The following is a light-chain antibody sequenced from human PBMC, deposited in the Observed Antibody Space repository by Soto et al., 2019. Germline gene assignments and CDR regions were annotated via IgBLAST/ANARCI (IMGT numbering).Light chain of an antibody. CDR1: QGISNY. J-gene: IGKJ1*01. CDR3: QKYNSAPGT. V-gene: IGKV1-27*01. CDR2: AAS. Sequence: DIQMTQSPSSLSASVGDRVTITCRASQGISNYLAWYQQKPGKVPKLQIYAASTLQPGVPSRFSGSGSGTDFTRSISSLQPEDVATYHCQKYNSAPGTFGQGTKVEIK.